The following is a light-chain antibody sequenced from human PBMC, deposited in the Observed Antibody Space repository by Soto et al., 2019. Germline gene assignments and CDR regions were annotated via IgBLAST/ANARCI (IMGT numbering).Light chain of an antibody. CDR1: SGHSSYA. CDR2: LNSDGCH. Sequence: QSVLTQSPSASASLGASVKLTCTLSSGHSSYAIAWHQQQPEKGPRYLMKLNSDGCHSKGDGIPDRFSGSSSGAERYLTISSLQSEDEADYYCQTWGTGIQVFGGGTKVTVL. CDR3: QTWGTGIQV. V-gene: IGLV4-69*01. J-gene: IGLJ2*01.